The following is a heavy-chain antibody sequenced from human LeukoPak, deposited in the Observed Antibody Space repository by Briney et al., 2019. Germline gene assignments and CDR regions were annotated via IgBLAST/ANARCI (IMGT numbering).Heavy chain of an antibody. CDR1: GGSISSYY. Sequence: PSETLSLTCTVSGGSISSYYWSWIRQPPGKGLEWIGYIYYSGSTNYNPSLKSRVTISVDTSKNQFSLKLSSVTAADTAVYYCARVEVAARPDYYMDVWGKGTTVTVSS. V-gene: IGHV4-59*01. J-gene: IGHJ6*03. D-gene: IGHD6-6*01. CDR2: IYYSGST. CDR3: ARVEVAARPDYYMDV.